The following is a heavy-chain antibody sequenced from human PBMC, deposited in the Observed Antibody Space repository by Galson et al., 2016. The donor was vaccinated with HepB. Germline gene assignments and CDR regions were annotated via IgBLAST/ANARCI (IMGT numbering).Heavy chain of an antibody. CDR1: GFTFRNYG. CDR3: VQGSTASAV. Sequence: SLRLSCAASGFTFRNYGMTWVRQAPGKGLEVVSSISRSGDSTDYADSVKGRFTISRDNSKNTLSLQMNSLTADDTAIYYCVQGSTASAVWAKGTTVTVSS. D-gene: IGHD2-2*01. J-gene: IGHJ6*04. V-gene: IGHV3-23*01. CDR2: ISRSGDST.